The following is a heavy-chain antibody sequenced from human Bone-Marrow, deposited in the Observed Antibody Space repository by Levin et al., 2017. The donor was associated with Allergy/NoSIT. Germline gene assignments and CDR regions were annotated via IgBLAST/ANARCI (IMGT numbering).Heavy chain of an antibody. J-gene: IGHJ6*02. D-gene: IGHD4-17*01. V-gene: IGHV4-59*01. CDR2: IYYSGST. CDR1: GGSISSYY. Sequence: SQTLSLTCTVSGGSISSYYWSWIRQPPGKGLEWIGYIYYSGSTNYNPSLKSRFTISVDTSKKQFSLKLDSVTAADTAVYYCARGPTVTNYYYGMDVWGQGTTVTVSS. CDR3: ARGPTVTNYYYGMDV.